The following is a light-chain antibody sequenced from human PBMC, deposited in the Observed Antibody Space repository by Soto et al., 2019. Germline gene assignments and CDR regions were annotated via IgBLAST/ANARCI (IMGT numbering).Light chain of an antibody. CDR1: QSISSW. Sequence: DIQTTQSPSTLSASVGDRVTITLRASQSISSWLAWYQQKPGKAPKLLIYDASSLESGVPSRFSGSGSGTEFTLTISSLQPDDFATYYCQQYNSYWTFGQGTKVDIK. V-gene: IGKV1-5*01. J-gene: IGKJ1*01. CDR2: DAS. CDR3: QQYNSYWT.